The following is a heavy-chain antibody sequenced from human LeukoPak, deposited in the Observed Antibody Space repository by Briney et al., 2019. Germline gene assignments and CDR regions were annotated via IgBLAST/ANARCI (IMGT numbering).Heavy chain of an antibody. Sequence: PGGSLRLSCAASGFTFSTYGMHWVRQAPGKGLEWVAVISYDGSNKYYADSVKGRFTISRDNSKNTLYLQMNSLRAEDTAVYFCATDRRYCSSISCSSLDYWGQGTLVTVPS. V-gene: IGHV3-30*03. CDR1: GFTFSTYG. CDR2: ISYDGSNK. CDR3: ATDRRYCSSISCSSLDY. J-gene: IGHJ4*02. D-gene: IGHD2-2*01.